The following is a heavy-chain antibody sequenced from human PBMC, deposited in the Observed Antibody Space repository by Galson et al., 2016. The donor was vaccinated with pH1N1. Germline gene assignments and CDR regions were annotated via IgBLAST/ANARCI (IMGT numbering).Heavy chain of an antibody. D-gene: IGHD4-23*01. CDR1: GFTFSSYE. CDR2: ISSSGSGSTI. CDR3: ARDHDGGDYYYYGMDV. V-gene: IGHV3-48*03. Sequence: SLRLSCAASGFTFSSYEMNWVRQAPGKGLEWVSYISSSGSGSTIYYADSVKGRFTISRDNAKHSLYLQMNSLRAEDTAVYYCARDHDGGDYYYYGMDVWGQVTTVTVSS. J-gene: IGHJ6*02.